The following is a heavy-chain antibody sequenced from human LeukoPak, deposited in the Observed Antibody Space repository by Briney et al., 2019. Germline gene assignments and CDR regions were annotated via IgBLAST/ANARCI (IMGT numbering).Heavy chain of an antibody. V-gene: IGHV1-46*01. CDR2: INPSGGST. CDR3: ARGDVDSSGYYYFDY. CDR1: GGTFISYA. Sequence: ASVKVSCKASGGTFISYAISWVRQAPGQGLEWMGIINPSGGSTSYAQKFQGRVTMTRDTSTSTVYMELSSLRSEDTAVYYCARGDVDSSGYYYFDYWGQGTLVTVSS. J-gene: IGHJ4*02. D-gene: IGHD3-22*01.